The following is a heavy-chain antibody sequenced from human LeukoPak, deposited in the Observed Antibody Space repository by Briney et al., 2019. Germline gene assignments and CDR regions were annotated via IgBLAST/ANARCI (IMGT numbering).Heavy chain of an antibody. Sequence: PGGSLRLSCAASGFTFSSYAMHWVRQAPGKGLEYVSAISSNGGSTYYANSVKGRFTISRDNSKNTLYLQMNSLRAEDTAVYYCARDSEYCSGGSCLGDFYYYYMDVWGKGTTVTVSS. V-gene: IGHV3-64*01. D-gene: IGHD2-15*01. J-gene: IGHJ6*03. CDR2: ISSNGGST. CDR3: ARDSEYCSGGSCLGDFYYYYMDV. CDR1: GFTFSSYA.